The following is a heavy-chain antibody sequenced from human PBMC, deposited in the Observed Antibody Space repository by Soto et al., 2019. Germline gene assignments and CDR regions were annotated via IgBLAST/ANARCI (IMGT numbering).Heavy chain of an antibody. D-gene: IGHD2-15*01. CDR3: AKARLRVDX. V-gene: IGHV3-23*01. CDR1: GFRFSNYV. Sequence: PGGSLRLSCAASGFRFSNYVMSWVRQPPGKGLEWLSSVSGSGETTYYAESVKGRFTISRDNSKNTLFLKMNSLRGEDTAVYYCAKARLRVDXWGLGTTVTVS. J-gene: IGHJ6*02. CDR2: VSGSGETT.